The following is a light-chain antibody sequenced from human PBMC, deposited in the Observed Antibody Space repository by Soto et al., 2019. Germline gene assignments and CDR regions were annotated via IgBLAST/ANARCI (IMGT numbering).Light chain of an antibody. Sequence: EIVLTQSPGTLSLSPGERATLSCRASQSVSNNYLAWYQQKPGQAPRLLIYGASNRATGIPDRFSGSGSGTYFTLTISRLEPEDVAVYYWQQYGSSGTFGQGTKVEIK. J-gene: IGKJ1*01. CDR1: QSVSNNY. V-gene: IGKV3-20*01. CDR2: GAS. CDR3: QQYGSSGT.